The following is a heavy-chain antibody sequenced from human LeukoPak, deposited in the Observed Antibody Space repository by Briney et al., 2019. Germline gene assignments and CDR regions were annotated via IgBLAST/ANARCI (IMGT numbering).Heavy chain of an antibody. V-gene: IGHV3-53*01. CDR2: IYSDGST. CDR3: ASRAVAAFYYSDY. J-gene: IGHJ4*02. CDR1: GFIVSSNY. D-gene: IGHD6-19*01. Sequence: GGSLRLSCAASGFIVSSNYSSWVRQAPGKGLEWVSVIYSDGSTYYADSVKGRFTISRDNSKNTLYLQMNSLRAEDTAVYYCASRAVAAFYYSDYWGQGTLVTVSS.